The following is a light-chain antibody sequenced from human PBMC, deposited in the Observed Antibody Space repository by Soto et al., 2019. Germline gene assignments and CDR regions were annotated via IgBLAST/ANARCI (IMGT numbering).Light chain of an antibody. CDR1: QSVSRY. CDR2: HAS. J-gene: IGKJ4*01. Sequence: DIVLTQSPATLSLSPGGRATLSCRASQSVSRYLAWYQQRPGQAPRLLIYHASNRATGIPARFSGSGSGTDFTLTISSLEPEDFAVYYCQQHSNWPLTFGGGTKVEIK. CDR3: QQHSNWPLT. V-gene: IGKV3-11*01.